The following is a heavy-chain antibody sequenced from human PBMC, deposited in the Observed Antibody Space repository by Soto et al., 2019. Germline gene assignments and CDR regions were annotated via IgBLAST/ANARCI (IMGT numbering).Heavy chain of an antibody. V-gene: IGHV4-31*03. D-gene: IGHD6-6*01. CDR2: IYYSGRT. CDR3: ARGSFSSSSSWFDP. J-gene: IGHJ5*02. Sequence: SETLSLTCTVSGGSISSGGYYWSWIRQHPGKGLEWIGYIYYSGRTYYNPSLHSRVSIAVDTTESQFSLKLTSVTAADTSVYYCARGSFSSSSSWFDPWGRGTLVTVSS. CDR1: GGSISSGGYY.